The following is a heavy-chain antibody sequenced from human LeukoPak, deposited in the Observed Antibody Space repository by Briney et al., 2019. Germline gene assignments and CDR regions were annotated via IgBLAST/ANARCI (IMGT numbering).Heavy chain of an antibody. CDR1: GYTLTELS. V-gene: IGHV1-24*01. D-gene: IGHD5-18*01. CDR2: FDPEDGET. CDR3: ATARTIQLWLPDDAFDI. Sequence: ASVKVSCKVSGYTLTELSMHWMRQAPGKGLEWMGGFDPEDGETIYAQKFQGRVTMTEDTSTDTAYMELSSLRSEDTAVYYCATARTIQLWLPDDAFDIWGQGTMVTVSS. J-gene: IGHJ3*02.